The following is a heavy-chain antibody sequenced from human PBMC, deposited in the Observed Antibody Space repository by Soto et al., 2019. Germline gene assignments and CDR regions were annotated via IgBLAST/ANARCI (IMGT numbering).Heavy chain of an antibody. CDR1: GYTFTSYD. D-gene: IGHD1-1*01. CDR2: MNPNSGNT. Sequence: ASVKVSCKASGYTFTSYDINWVRQATGQGLEWMGWMNPNSGNTGYAQKFQGRVTMTRNTSISTAYMELSSLRSEDTAVYYCARGRDGTGTANWSDPWGQGPLVTVFS. J-gene: IGHJ5*02. V-gene: IGHV1-8*01. CDR3: ARGRDGTGTANWSDP.